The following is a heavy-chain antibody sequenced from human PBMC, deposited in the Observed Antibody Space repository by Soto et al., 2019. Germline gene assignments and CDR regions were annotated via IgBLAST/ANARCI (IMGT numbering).Heavy chain of an antibody. D-gene: IGHD2-2*01. CDR3: ARGPAQFDP. V-gene: IGHV1-69*10. CDR1: GGSLSSLV. J-gene: IGHJ5*02. CDR2: INPMLGVA. Sequence: VKVSCKASGGSLSSLVISWLRQAPGQGPEWMGGINPMLGVASFAQKFQDRVTITADESTTTAYMELSSLRSEDTAVYYCARGPAQFDPWGQGTLVTVSS.